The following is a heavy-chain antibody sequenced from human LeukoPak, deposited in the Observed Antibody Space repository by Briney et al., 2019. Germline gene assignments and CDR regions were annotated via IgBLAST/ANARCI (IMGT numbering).Heavy chain of an antibody. J-gene: IGHJ6*04. CDR1: GFTFSSCS. CDR2: ISTRSSYI. CDR3: AELGITMIGGV. D-gene: IGHD3-10*02. V-gene: IGHV3-21*01. Sequence: GGSLRLSCVASGFTFSSCSMNWVRQGPGKGLEWVSSISTRSSYIYYADSVKGRFTISRDNARNTLYLEMNSLRAEDTAVYYCAELGITMIGGVWGKGTTVTISS.